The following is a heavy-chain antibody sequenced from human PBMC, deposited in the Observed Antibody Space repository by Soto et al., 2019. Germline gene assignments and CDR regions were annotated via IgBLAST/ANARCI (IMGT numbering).Heavy chain of an antibody. CDR3: ARHVADFWSGREFDY. CDR1: GGSISSSSYY. CDR2: IYYSGST. D-gene: IGHD3-3*01. V-gene: IGHV4-39*01. J-gene: IGHJ4*02. Sequence: SGTLSLTCTVSGGSISSSSYYWGWIRQPPGKGLEWIGSIYYSGSTYYNPSLKSRVTISVDTSKNQFSLKLSSVTAADTAVYYCARHVADFWSGREFDYWGQGTLVTVSS.